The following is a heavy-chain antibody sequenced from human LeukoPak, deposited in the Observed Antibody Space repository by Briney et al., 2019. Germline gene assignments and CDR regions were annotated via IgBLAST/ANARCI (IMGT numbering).Heavy chain of an antibody. J-gene: IGHJ4*02. CDR2: ISYSEDAK. CDR1: GFTFSDYG. V-gene: IGHV3-30*18. Sequence: PGGSLRLSCVASGFTFSDYGMHWVRQAPGKGLEWVAVISYSEDAKIYADSVKGRFTISRDNSKNTLYLQMNSLRAEDTAVYYCAKEPYYYDSSGYYTYWGQGTLVTVSS. D-gene: IGHD3-22*01. CDR3: AKEPYYYDSSGYYTY.